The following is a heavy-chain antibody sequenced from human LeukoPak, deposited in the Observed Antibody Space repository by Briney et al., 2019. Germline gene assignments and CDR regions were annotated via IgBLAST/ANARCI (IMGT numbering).Heavy chain of an antibody. V-gene: IGHV4-34*01. D-gene: IGHD2-2*01. CDR1: GGSFSGYY. J-gene: IGHJ5*02. CDR3: ARSGFCSSTSCYRFDWFDP. CDR2: INHIART. Sequence: SETLSLTCAVYGGSFSGYYWSWIRQPQGKGLEWIGEINHIARTNYKPSLTSRVTISVDTSKNQFSLKLRYVPAADTAVYYCARSGFCSSTSCYRFDWFDPWGQGTLVTVSS.